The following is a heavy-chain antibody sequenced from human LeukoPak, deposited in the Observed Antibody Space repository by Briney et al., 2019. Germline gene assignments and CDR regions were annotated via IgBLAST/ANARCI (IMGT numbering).Heavy chain of an antibody. CDR1: GLTFSDYY. Sequence: GGSLRLSCAASGLTFSDYYMSWIRQAPGKGLEWVSYISSSGSTIYYADSVKGRFTISRDNAKNSLYLQMNSLRAEDTAVYYCARDRGAPMIVVACAFDIWGQGTMVTVTS. J-gene: IGHJ3*02. CDR3: ARDRGAPMIVVACAFDI. D-gene: IGHD3-22*01. CDR2: ISSSGSTI. V-gene: IGHV3-11*01.